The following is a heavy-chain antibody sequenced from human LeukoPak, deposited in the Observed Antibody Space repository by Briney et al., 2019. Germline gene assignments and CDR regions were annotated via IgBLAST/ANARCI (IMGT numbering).Heavy chain of an antibody. CDR3: ARDLGQYYDTSDNWFDP. Sequence: GGSLRLSCAASGFTFSGSAMHWVRQAPGKGLVWVSRINSDGINTSYADSVKGRFTISRDNAKNTLNLQMNSLRAEDTAVYYCARDLGQYYDTSDNWFDPWGQGTLVTVSS. V-gene: IGHV3-74*01. CDR1: GFTFSGSA. CDR2: INSDGINT. J-gene: IGHJ5*02. D-gene: IGHD3-22*01.